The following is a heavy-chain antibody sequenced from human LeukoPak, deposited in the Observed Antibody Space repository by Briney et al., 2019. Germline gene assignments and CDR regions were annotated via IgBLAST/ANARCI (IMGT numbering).Heavy chain of an antibody. CDR1: GGSISSSSYY. D-gene: IGHD2-8*01. J-gene: IGHJ3*02. V-gene: IGHV4-39*07. CDR2: IYYSGST. CDR3: ARGLKDAFDI. Sequence: SETLSLTCTVSGGSISSSSYYWGWIRQPPGKGLEWIGSIYYSGSTYYNPSLKSRVTISVDTSKNQFSLKLSSVTAADTAVYYCARGLKDAFDIWGQGTMVTVSS.